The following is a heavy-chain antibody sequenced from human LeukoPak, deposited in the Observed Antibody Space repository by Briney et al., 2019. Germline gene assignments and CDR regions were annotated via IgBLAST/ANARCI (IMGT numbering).Heavy chain of an antibody. J-gene: IGHJ4*02. CDR1: GGSISSDNW. CDR3: ARARGYDKGPFDY. Sequence: SETLSLTCIVSGGSISSDNWWSWVRQPPGKGLEWIGEIYQSGSPNYSPSLRSRLTISVDKSKNHFSLKLNSVTAADTAIYYCARARGYDKGPFDYWGQGTLVTVSS. D-gene: IGHD5-12*01. V-gene: IGHV4/OR15-8*01. CDR2: IYQSGSP.